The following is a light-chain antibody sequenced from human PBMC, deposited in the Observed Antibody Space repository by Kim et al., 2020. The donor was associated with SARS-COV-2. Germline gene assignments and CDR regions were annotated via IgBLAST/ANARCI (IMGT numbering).Light chain of an antibody. CDR1: KLGDKY. V-gene: IGLV3-1*01. CDR2: QDS. J-gene: IGLJ1*01. CDR3: QAWDSSTYV. Sequence: SYELTQPPSVSVSPGQTASFTCSGDKLGDKYACWYQQKPGQSPVLVIYQDSKRPSGIPERFSGSNSGNTATLTISGTQAMDEADYYCQAWDSSTYVFGTG.